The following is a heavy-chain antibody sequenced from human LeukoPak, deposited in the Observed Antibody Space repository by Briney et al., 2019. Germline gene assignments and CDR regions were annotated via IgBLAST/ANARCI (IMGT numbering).Heavy chain of an antibody. Sequence: ASMKVSCKASGYTFTSYGITWVRQAPGQGLEWMGWISGYNGNTNYAQKFQGRVTMTTDTSTSTVYMELRSLRSDDTAVYYCATMYSGSYYSPLDYWGQGTLVTVSS. J-gene: IGHJ4*02. CDR3: ATMYSGSYYSPLDY. CDR2: ISGYNGNT. V-gene: IGHV1-18*01. D-gene: IGHD1-26*01. CDR1: GYTFTSYG.